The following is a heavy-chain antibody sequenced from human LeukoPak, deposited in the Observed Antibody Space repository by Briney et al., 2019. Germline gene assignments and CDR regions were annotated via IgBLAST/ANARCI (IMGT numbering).Heavy chain of an antibody. CDR3: AKGLWVVRGVIGDAFDI. V-gene: IGHV3-30*18. CDR2: ISYDGSNK. J-gene: IGHJ3*02. D-gene: IGHD3-10*01. CDR1: GFIFDTYG. Sequence: GRSLRLSCAASGFIFDTYGMHWVRQAPGKGLEWVAVISYDGSNKYYADSVKGRFTISRDNSKNTLYLQMNSLRAEDTAVFYCAKGLWVVRGVIGDAFDIWGQGTMVTVSS.